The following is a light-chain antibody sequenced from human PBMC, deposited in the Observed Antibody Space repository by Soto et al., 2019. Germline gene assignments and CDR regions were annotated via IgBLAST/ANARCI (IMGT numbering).Light chain of an antibody. CDR2: GAS. CDR3: QQYNNWPPRT. Sequence: EIVLTQSPGTLSLSPVSRATLSCRASQSVSSSYLAWYQQKPGQAPRLLIYGASTRATGIPARFSGSGSGTEFTLTISSLQSEDFAVYYCQQYNNWPPRTFGQGTKVDIK. CDR1: QSVSSSY. J-gene: IGKJ1*01. V-gene: IGKV3-15*01.